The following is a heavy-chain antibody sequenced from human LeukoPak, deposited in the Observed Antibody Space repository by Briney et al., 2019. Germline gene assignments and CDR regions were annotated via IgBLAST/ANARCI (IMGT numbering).Heavy chain of an antibody. J-gene: IGHJ4*02. D-gene: IGHD6-13*01. CDR3: AKDLGDSASWYLDY. CDR2: ISHDGRMT. CDR1: GFTFGSFV. Sequence: GGSLRLSCAASGFTFGSFVMHWGRQAPGKGLEWLTVISHDGRMTFYGESVKGRFTISRDNSENTLYLQMDSLRTDDTAVYYCAKDLGDSASWYLDYWGRGTLVTVSS. V-gene: IGHV3-30*18.